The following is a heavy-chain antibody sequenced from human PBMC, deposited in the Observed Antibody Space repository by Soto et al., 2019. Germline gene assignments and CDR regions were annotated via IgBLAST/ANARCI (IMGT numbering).Heavy chain of an antibody. J-gene: IGHJ6*03. CDR1: GFTFSSYA. D-gene: IGHD4-17*01. CDR2: ISGSGGST. CDR3: AKGTLSDYGDYYYYYMDV. V-gene: IGHV3-23*01. Sequence: GGSLRLSCAASGFTFSSYAMSWVRQAPGKGLEWVSAISGSGGSTYYADSVKGRFTISRDNSKNTLYLQMNSLRAEDTAVYYCAKGTLSDYGDYYYYYMDVWGKGTTVTVSS.